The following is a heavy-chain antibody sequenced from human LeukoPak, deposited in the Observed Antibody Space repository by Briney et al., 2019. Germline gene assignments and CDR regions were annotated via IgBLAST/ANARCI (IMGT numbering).Heavy chain of an antibody. J-gene: IGHJ4*02. D-gene: IGHD5-24*01. Sequence: GASVKVSCKASGYTFTGYYMHWVRQAPGQWLEWMGWINPNSGGTNYAQKFQGWVTMTRDTSISTAYMELSKLRSDDTAVYYCAREGSRDGYNYWGQGTLVTVSS. V-gene: IGHV1-2*04. CDR3: AREGSRDGYNY. CDR1: GYTFTGYY. CDR2: INPNSGGT.